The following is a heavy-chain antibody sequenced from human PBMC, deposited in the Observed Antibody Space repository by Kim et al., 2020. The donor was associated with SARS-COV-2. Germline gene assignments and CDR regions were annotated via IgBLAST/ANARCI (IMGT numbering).Heavy chain of an antibody. CDR1: GYSFTSYW. V-gene: IGHV5-51*01. CDR3: ARGSPIYDFWSGYSLRGYMDV. CDR2: IYPGDSDT. Sequence: GASLKISCKGSGYSFTSYWIGWVRQMPGKGLEWMGIIYPGDSDTRYSPSFQGQVTISADKSISTAYLQWSSLKASDTAMYYCARGSPIYDFWSGYSLRGYMDVWGKGTTVTVSS. D-gene: IGHD3-3*01. J-gene: IGHJ6*03.